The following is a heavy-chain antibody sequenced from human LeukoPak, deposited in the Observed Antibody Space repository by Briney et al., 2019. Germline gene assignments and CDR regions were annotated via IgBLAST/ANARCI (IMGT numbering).Heavy chain of an antibody. CDR3: ARVSGSGWYYFDH. D-gene: IGHD6-19*01. CDR2: IYNSGNT. V-gene: IGHV4-59*01. CDR1: GGSSTSYF. Sequence: SETLSLTCTVSGGSSTSYFWSWVRQSPGKGLEWIGYIYNSGNTNYNPSLKSRVTISRDMSRNQFSLKLRSVTAADTAVYYCARVSGSGWYYFDHWGQGTLVTVPS. J-gene: IGHJ4*02.